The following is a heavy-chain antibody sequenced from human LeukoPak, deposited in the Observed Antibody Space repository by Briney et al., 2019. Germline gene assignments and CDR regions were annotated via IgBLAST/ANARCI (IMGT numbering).Heavy chain of an antibody. CDR3: ARVENYDFWSGYPTDHFDY. V-gene: IGHV7-4-1*02. J-gene: IGHJ4*02. Sequence: GASVKVSCKASGYTFTSYAMNWVRQAPGQGLEWMGWINTSTGNPTYAQGFTGRFVFSLDTSVSTAYLQISSLKAEDTAVYYCARVENYDFWSGYPTDHFDYWGQGTLVTVSS. CDR2: INTSTGNP. CDR1: GYTFTSYA. D-gene: IGHD3-3*01.